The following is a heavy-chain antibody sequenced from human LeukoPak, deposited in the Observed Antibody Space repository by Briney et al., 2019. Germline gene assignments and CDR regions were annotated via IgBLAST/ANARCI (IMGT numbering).Heavy chain of an antibody. V-gene: IGHV3-21*01. CDR2: ISSSSSYI. Sequence: GGSLRLSCAASGFTFSSYSMNWVRQAPGKGLEWVSSISSSSSYIYYADSVKGRFTISRDNAKNSLYLQMNSLRAEDTAVYYCARDPASDVYYYYGMDVWGQGTTVTVSS. CDR1: GFTFSSYS. D-gene: IGHD3-16*01. CDR3: ARDPASDVYYYYGMDV. J-gene: IGHJ6*02.